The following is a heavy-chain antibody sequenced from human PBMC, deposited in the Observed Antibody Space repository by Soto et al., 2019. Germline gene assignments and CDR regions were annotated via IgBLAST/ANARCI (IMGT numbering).Heavy chain of an antibody. V-gene: IGHV3-74*01. J-gene: IGHJ4*02. D-gene: IGHD4-17*01. CDR1: GFTFSSYW. CDR3: ARAILDYGDYELNDY. Sequence: GGSLRLSCAASGFTFSSYWMHWVRQAPGKGLVWVSRINSDGSSTSYADSVKGRFTISRDNAKNTLYLQMNSLRAEDTAVYYCARAILDYGDYELNDYWGQGTLVTVSS. CDR2: INSDGSST.